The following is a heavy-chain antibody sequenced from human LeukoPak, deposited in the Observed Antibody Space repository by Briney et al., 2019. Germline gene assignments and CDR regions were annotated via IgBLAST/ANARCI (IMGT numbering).Heavy chain of an antibody. V-gene: IGHV3-23*01. J-gene: IGHJ4*02. CDR1: GFTFSSYT. CDR3: AKANTWSPGLLDE. CDR2: ISGNDGNT. D-gene: IGHD2-2*02. Sequence: GGSLRLSCAASGFTFSSYTMSWVRQAPGKGLEWVAAISGNDGNTYYADSVKGRFIISRDSSKNTLFLQMISQRAEDTAVYYCAKANTWSPGLLDEWGQGTLVTVSS.